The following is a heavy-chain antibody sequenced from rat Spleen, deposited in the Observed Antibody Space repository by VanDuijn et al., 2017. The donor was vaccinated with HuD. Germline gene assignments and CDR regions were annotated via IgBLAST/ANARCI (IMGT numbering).Heavy chain of an antibody. Sequence: EVQLVETGGGLVQPGRSLKLSCVASGFTFSRYWMYWVRQAPGKGLEWVSSINPDSTSTYYSDSVKGRFTISRANAENTVYLQMDSLRSEDTATYYCATEGMVGFFDYWGQGVMVTVSS. CDR1: GFTFSRYW. CDR2: INPDSTST. V-gene: IGHV5-58*01. J-gene: IGHJ2*01. D-gene: IGHD1-11*01. CDR3: ATEGMVGFFDY.